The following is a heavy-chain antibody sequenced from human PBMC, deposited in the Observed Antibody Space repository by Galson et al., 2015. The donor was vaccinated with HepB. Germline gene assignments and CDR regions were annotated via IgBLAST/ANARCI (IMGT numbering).Heavy chain of an antibody. Sequence: QSGAEVKKPGEALKISCKGSGYSFTTYWIGWVRQMPGKGLEWMGLIYPGDSETTYSPSFQGHVTISADKSMTTAYLQWSSLKASDTAIYYCARYCSGGSCYSNLVPLRAFGIWGQGTMVTVSS. CDR3: ARYCSGGSCYSNLVPLRAFGI. J-gene: IGHJ3*02. CDR1: GYSFTTYW. D-gene: IGHD2-15*01. V-gene: IGHV5-51*01. CDR2: IYPGDSET.